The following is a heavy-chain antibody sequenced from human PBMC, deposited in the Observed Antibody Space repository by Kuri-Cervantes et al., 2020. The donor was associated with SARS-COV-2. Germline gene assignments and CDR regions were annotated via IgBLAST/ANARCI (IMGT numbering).Heavy chain of an antibody. J-gene: IGHJ4*02. CDR3: ARDEGPFQTTDIAVAGTTDVGPPTLFDY. Sequence: GESLKISCAASGFTFSSYEMNWVRQAPGKGLEWVSYIGSSGSTIYYADSVKGRFTISRDNAKNSLYLQMNSLRAEDTAVHYCARDEGPFQTTDIAVAGTTDVGPPTLFDYWGQGTLVTVSS. D-gene: IGHD6-19*01. CDR2: IGSSGSTI. V-gene: IGHV3-48*03. CDR1: GFTFSSYE.